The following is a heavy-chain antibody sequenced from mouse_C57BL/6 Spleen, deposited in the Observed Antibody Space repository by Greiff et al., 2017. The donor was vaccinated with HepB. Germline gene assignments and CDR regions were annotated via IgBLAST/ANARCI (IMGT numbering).Heavy chain of an antibody. J-gene: IGHJ3*01. CDR3: ALPLSTMVTTAFAY. CDR2: ILPGSGST. Sequence: QVQLKQSGAELMKPGASVKLSCKATGYTFTGYWIEWVKQRPGHGLEWIGEILPGSGSTNYNEKFKGKATFTADTSSNTAYMQLSSLTTEDSAIYYCALPLSTMVTTAFAYWGQGTLVTVSA. CDR1: GYTFTGYW. D-gene: IGHD2-2*01. V-gene: IGHV1-9*01.